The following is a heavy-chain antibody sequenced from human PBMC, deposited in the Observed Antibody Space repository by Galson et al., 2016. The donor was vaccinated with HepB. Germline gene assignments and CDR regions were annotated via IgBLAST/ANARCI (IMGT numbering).Heavy chain of an antibody. CDR1: GFSFDKFA. D-gene: IGHD6-13*01. V-gene: IGHV3-23*01. Sequence: SLRLSCAASGFSFDKFAMNWVRQAPGKGLEWVSAVSASGGSTDNADSVTGRFTISRDNSKSTVTLQMSSLTADDTAVYYCAKGPRYSYSSSWFFDFWGQGTLVTVSS. CDR3: AKGPRYSYSSSWFFDF. J-gene: IGHJ4*02. CDR2: VSASGGST.